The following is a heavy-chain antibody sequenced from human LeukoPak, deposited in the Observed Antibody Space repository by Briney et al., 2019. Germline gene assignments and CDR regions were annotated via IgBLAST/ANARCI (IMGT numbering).Heavy chain of an antibody. D-gene: IGHD6-19*01. J-gene: IGHJ1*01. CDR3: ARQKLGSLPVAGWFFQL. Sequence: SETLSLTCTVSGGFISSSGDYWGWIRQPPGKGLEWIGSIYHSGSTFYNPSLESRVTISVDTSKNEFSLNLKSATAADTAVYYCARQKLGSLPVAGWFFQLWGQGTLVTVSS. CDR1: GGFISSSGDY. CDR2: IYHSGST. V-gene: IGHV4-39*07.